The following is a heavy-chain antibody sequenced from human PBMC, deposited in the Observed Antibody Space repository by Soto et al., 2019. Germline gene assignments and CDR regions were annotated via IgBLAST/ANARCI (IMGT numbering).Heavy chain of an antibody. Sequence: ASVKVSCKASGYTFTSYGISWVRQAPGQGLEWMGWISAYNGNTNYAQKFQGRVTITRDTSASTAYMELSSLRSEDTAVYYCARDDYLYYYGMDVWGQGTTVTVSS. CDR2: ISAYNGNT. CDR1: GYTFTSYG. V-gene: IGHV1-18*01. J-gene: IGHJ6*02. D-gene: IGHD4-17*01. CDR3: ARDDYLYYYGMDV.